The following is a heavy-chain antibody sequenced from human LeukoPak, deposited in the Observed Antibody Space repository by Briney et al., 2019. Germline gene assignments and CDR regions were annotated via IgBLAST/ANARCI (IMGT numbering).Heavy chain of an antibody. J-gene: IGHJ4*02. D-gene: IGHD6-19*01. Sequence: GGSLRLSCAASGFTFSTYAMNWVRQAPAKGLEWVSTIGGGGPTTDYADSVKDRFTISRDNSKNTLYLQMNSLRAEDTAVYFCARGFLGGTDQYFDSWGQGTLVTVS. CDR2: IGGGGPTT. CDR3: ARGFLGGTDQYFDS. V-gene: IGHV3-23*01. CDR1: GFTFSTYA.